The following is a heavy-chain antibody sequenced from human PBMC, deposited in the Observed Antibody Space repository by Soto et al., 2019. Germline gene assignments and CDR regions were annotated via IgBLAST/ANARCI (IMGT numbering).Heavy chain of an antibody. Sequence: SETLSLTCTVSGGSISSYYWSWIRQPPGKGLEWIGYIYYSGSTNYNPSLKSRVTISVDTSKNQFSPKLSSVTAADSAVYYCARTLGRFLEWQTPRGFDYWGQGTLVTVSS. CDR3: ARTLGRFLEWQTPRGFDY. CDR2: IYYSGST. D-gene: IGHD3-3*01. V-gene: IGHV4-59*01. J-gene: IGHJ4*02. CDR1: GGSISSYY.